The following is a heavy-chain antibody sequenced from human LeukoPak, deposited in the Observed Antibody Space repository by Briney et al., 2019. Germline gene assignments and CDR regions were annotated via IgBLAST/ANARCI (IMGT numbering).Heavy chain of an antibody. CDR3: ARAPNYDYVWGSYRLAY. D-gene: IGHD3-16*02. Sequence: ASVKVSCKASGGTFSSYAISWVRQAPGQGLEWMGWISAYNGNTNYAQKLQGRVTMTTDTSTSTAYMELRSLRSDDTAVYYCARAPNYDYVWGSYRLAYWGQGTLVTVSS. CDR2: ISAYNGNT. J-gene: IGHJ4*02. V-gene: IGHV1-18*01. CDR1: GGTFSSYA.